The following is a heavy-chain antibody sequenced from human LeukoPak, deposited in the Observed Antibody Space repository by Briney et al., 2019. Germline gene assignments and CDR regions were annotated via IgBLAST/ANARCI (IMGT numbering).Heavy chain of an antibody. D-gene: IGHD5-18*01. CDR1: GFTFSSYA. CDR3: ARSGGVRGYSYGAEYYFDY. Sequence: GGSLRLSCAASGFTFSSYAMSWVRQAPGKGLEWVSAISGSGGTTYYADSVKGRFTISRDNAKNSLYLQMNSLRAEDTAVYYCARSGGVRGYSYGAEYYFDYWGQGTLVTVSS. V-gene: IGHV3-23*01. J-gene: IGHJ4*02. CDR2: ISGSGGTT.